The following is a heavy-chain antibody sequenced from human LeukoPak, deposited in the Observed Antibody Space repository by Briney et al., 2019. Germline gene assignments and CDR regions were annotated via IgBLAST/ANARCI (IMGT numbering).Heavy chain of an antibody. V-gene: IGHV3-7*01. D-gene: IGHD2-15*01. CDR2: LKQDGREK. CDR3: ARVEVGYYYMDV. J-gene: IGHJ6*03. CDR1: GFTFSIFW. Sequence: PGGSLRLSCAASGFTFSIFWMSWVRQAPGKGLEWVANLKQDGREKYYVDSVKGRFTISRDNAKNSLYLQLNSLRAEDTAVYYCARVEVGYYYMDVWGKGTTVTVSS.